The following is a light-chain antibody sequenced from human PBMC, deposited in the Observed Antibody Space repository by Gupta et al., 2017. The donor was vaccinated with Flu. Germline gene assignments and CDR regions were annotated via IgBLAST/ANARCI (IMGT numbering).Light chain of an antibody. Sequence: DNQMTQSPSSLSASIGDRVTITCRASQNIHKYLNWYQQKPGKAPNLLIFAASTLQSGVPSRFSGSGSGTDFTLTISSLQPEDFADYYCQQNYITPLTFGGGTKVDIK. J-gene: IGKJ4*01. CDR3: QQNYITPLT. CDR2: AAS. CDR1: QNIHKY. V-gene: IGKV1-39*01.